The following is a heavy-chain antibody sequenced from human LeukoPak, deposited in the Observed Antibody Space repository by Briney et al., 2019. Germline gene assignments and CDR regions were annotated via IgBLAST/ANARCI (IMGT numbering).Heavy chain of an antibody. J-gene: IGHJ6*02. Sequence: QAGGSLRLSRAASGFTFSSYWMHWVRQAPGKGLVWVSRINSDGSSTSYADSVKGRFTISRDNAKNTLYLQMNSLRAEDTAVYYCARGHITIFGAGYGMGVWGQGTTVTVSS. D-gene: IGHD3-3*01. CDR2: INSDGSST. CDR1: GFTFSSYW. V-gene: IGHV3-74*01. CDR3: ARGHITIFGAGYGMGV.